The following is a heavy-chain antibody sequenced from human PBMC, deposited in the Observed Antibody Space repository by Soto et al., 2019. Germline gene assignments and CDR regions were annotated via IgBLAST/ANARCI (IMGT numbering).Heavy chain of an antibody. Sequence: QVQLVESGGGVVQPGRSLRLSCAASGFTFSSYGMHWVRQAPGKGLEWVAVIWYDGSNKYYADSVKGRFTISRDNSENTLYLQMNSLRAEDTAVYYCAREGYDIPSYYFDYWGQGTLVTVSS. J-gene: IGHJ4*02. CDR1: GFTFSSYG. D-gene: IGHD3-9*01. V-gene: IGHV3-33*01. CDR3: AREGYDIPSYYFDY. CDR2: IWYDGSNK.